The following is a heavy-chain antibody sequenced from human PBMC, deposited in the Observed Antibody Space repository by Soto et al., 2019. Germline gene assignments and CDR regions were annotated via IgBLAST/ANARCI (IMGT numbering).Heavy chain of an antibody. Sequence: ASVKVSCKASGYTFTSYGISWVRQAPGQGLEWMGWISGYNGNTNYTQKLQGRVTMTTDTSTSTAYMELRSLRSDDTAVYYCARGWYYYDSSNDFDYWGQGTLVTVSS. D-gene: IGHD3-22*01. J-gene: IGHJ4*02. CDR2: ISGYNGNT. CDR1: GYTFTSYG. CDR3: ARGWYYYDSSNDFDY. V-gene: IGHV1-18*01.